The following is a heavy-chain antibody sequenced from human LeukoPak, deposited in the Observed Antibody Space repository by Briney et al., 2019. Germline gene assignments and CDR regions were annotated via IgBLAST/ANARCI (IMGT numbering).Heavy chain of an antibody. J-gene: IGHJ5*02. V-gene: IGHV3-23*01. CDR1: GFTFNSYG. CDR3: AKTQGYYES. Sequence: PGGSQRLSYVACGFTFNSYGMMWVRQAPGKGLEWVSGIGVGGTTYYADSVKGRFTISRDTSKNTLYLQMNSLRAEDTAVYYCAKTQGYYESWDQGTLVTVSS. D-gene: IGHD3-22*01. CDR2: IGVGGTT.